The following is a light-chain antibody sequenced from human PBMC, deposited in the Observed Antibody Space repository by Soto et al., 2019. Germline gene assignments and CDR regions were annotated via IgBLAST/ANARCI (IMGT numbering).Light chain of an antibody. V-gene: IGLV3-21*02. CDR1: NIGSKT. Sequence: SYELTQPPSMSVAPGQTPRITCGGNNIGSKTVYWYQQKPGQAPVMVIYDDRDRPSGIPERFSGSNSGNTATLTISSVEAGDEADYYCQVWDDSSDHVVFGGGTQLTVL. CDR2: DDR. J-gene: IGLJ2*01. CDR3: QVWDDSSDHVV.